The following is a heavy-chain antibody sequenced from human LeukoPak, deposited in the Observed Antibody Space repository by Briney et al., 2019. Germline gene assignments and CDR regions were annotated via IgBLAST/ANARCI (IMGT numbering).Heavy chain of an antibody. J-gene: IGHJ4*02. CDR3: ARGGGGYCNASSCSQDS. D-gene: IGHD2-15*01. CDR2: INHHSGAT. Sequence: GASVKVSCKASGGTFSSYAISWVRQAPGQGLEWMGFINHHSGATNLAQKFQGRVTLTRDTSINTAYMDLSGLKSDDTAVYYCARGGGGYCNASSCSQDSWGQGTLVTVSS. V-gene: IGHV1-2*02. CDR1: GGTFSSYA.